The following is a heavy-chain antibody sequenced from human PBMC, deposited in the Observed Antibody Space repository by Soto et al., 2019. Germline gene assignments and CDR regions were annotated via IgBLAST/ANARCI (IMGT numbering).Heavy chain of an antibody. D-gene: IGHD5-12*01. Sequence: ASVKVSCKASGYTFTSYGISWVRQAPGQGLEWMGWISAYNGNTNYVQKLQGRVTMTTDTSTSTAYMELRSLRSDDTAVYYCARENRWRWLQLSMGAFDIWGQGTMVTVSS. CDR2: ISAYNGNT. J-gene: IGHJ3*02. CDR1: GYTFTSYG. V-gene: IGHV1-18*01. CDR3: ARENRWRWLQLSMGAFDI.